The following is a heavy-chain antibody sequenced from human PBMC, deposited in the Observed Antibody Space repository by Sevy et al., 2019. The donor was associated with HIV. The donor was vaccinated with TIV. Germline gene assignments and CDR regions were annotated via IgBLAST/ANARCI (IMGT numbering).Heavy chain of an antibody. J-gene: IGHJ4*02. V-gene: IGHV3-33*05. CDR1: RFTFSNYG. Sequence: GGSLRLSCAVSRFTFSNYGMHWVRQAPGKGLEWVALISYDGSNKHYADSVKGRFTISRDNVKNRLFLDMNSLRAEDTAIYYCAKDAGTYYLTYYFDFWGQGTLVTVSS. D-gene: IGHD1-26*01. CDR2: ISYDGSNK. CDR3: AKDAGTYYLTYYFDF.